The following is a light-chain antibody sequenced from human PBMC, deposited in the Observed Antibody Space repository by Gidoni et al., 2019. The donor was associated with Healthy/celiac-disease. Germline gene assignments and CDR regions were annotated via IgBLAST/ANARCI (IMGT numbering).Light chain of an antibody. J-gene: IGKJ1*01. CDR2: GAS. CDR3: QQYGSSPWT. CDR1: QSVSSTY. V-gene: IGKV3-20*01. Sequence: ECVLTPSPGTLSLSPGETATLSCRASQSVSSTYLAWYQQKPGQAPGLLIYGASSRATGIPDRFSGSWSGTDFTLTISRLEPEDFAVYYCQQYGSSPWTFGQGTKVEIK.